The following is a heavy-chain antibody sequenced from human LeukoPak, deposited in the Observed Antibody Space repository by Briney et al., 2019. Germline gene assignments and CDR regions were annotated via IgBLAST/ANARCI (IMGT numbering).Heavy chain of an antibody. V-gene: IGHV4-59*08. CDR1: GGSISSYY. D-gene: IGHD6-6*01. J-gene: IGHJ4*02. Sequence: SETLSLTCTVSGGSISSYYWSWIRQPPGKGLEWIGSIYHSGSTYYNPSLKSRVTISVDTSKNQFSLKLSSVTAADTAVYYCARRAEYSSSLDWGQGTLITVSS. CDR3: ARRAEYSSSLD. CDR2: IYHSGST.